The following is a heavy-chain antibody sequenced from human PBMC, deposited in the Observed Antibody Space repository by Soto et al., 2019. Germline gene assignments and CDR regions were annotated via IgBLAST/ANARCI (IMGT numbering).Heavy chain of an antibody. CDR2: IKQVGSQI. CDR1: GFAFSTFW. CDR3: VRSSGWTGDY. V-gene: IGHV3-7*04. Sequence: EVQLVESGGGLVQPGGSLNLPCETFGFAFSTFWLAWVRRVPGKGLEWVANIKQVGSQINYWDSVRGRFTISRDNANRSLYLQMNSLRAEDTAVYHCVRSSGWTGDYWGQGILVTVSS. J-gene: IGHJ4*02. D-gene: IGHD3-10*01.